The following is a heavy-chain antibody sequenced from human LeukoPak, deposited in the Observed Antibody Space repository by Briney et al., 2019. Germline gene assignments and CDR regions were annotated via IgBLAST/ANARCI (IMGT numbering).Heavy chain of an antibody. D-gene: IGHD2-15*01. V-gene: IGHV3-48*04. CDR1: GFTFSSYS. CDR3: ARWCSGGSCYFHYYGMDV. Sequence: GGSLRLSCAASGFTFSSYSMNWVRQAPGKGLEWVSYISSSSSTIYYADSVKGRFTISRDNAKNSLYLQMNSLRAEDTAVYYCARWCSGGSCYFHYYGMDVWGQGTTVTVSS. CDR2: ISSSSSTI. J-gene: IGHJ6*02.